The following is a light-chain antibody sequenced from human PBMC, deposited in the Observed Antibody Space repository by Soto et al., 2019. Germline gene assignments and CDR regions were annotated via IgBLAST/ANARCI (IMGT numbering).Light chain of an antibody. V-gene: IGKV1-5*03. Sequence: DIQMTQSPSSLSASVGDRVTITCRASQSISTWLAWYQQKPGKAPKLLIYRASNLVNGVPSRFSGSGSGTEFTLTISSLQPDDFSIYYCQQYETYSGTFGPGTKVDL. CDR1: QSISTW. CDR2: RAS. CDR3: QQYETYSGT. J-gene: IGKJ3*01.